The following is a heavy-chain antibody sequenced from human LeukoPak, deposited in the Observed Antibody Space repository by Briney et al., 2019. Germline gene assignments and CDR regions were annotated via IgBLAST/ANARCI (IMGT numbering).Heavy chain of an antibody. CDR1: GGSISSSSYY. D-gene: IGHD3-22*01. Sequence: SETLSLTCTVSGGSISSSSYYWGWIRQPPGKGLEWIGSIYYSGSTYYNPSLKSRVTISVDTSKNQFSLKLRSVTAADTAVYYCARDRYYYDSSSYFSAFDTWGQGTMVTVSS. V-gene: IGHV4-39*07. CDR2: IYYSGST. CDR3: ARDRYYYDSSSYFSAFDT. J-gene: IGHJ3*02.